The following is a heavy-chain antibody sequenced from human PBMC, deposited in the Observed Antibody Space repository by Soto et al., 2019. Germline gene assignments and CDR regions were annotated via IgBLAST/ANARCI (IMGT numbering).Heavy chain of an antibody. CDR3: ASGERAEVDY. D-gene: IGHD1-1*01. CDR2: RNPNSGNT. CDR1: GYTFTSYD. V-gene: IGHV1-8*01. J-gene: IGHJ4*02. Sequence: QVQLVQSGAEVKKPGASVKVSCKASGYTFTSYDINWGRQATGQVLEWMGWRNPNSGNTGYAQKFQGRVTMNRTTTISTAYMEMSSLRSADTAVYYCASGERAEVDYWGQGTLVTVSS.